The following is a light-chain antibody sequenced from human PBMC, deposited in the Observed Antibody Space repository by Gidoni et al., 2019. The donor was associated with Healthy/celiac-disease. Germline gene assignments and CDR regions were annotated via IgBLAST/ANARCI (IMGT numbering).Light chain of an antibody. Sequence: QSALTQPASVLASLGQSITISCTGRRSDIGYYDCVAWYRHYPGTAPKMLIHNVNSRAPGVSDRFSGSKSGNTAALTISVLQTEDESDYYCFSCTERNKIIFGGGTKVTVL. V-gene: IGLV2-14*03. CDR1: RSDIGYYDC. CDR3: FSCTERNKII. CDR2: NVN. J-gene: IGLJ2*01.